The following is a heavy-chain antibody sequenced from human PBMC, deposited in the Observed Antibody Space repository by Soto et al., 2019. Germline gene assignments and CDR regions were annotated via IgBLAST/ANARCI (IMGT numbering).Heavy chain of an antibody. CDR1: GFTVSTNY. J-gene: IGHJ5*02. V-gene: IGHV3-53*01. CDR2: IYSDGST. CDR3: ARDHAMRGWFDP. Sequence: GGSLRLSCAVSGFTVSTNYMSWVRQAPGKGLDWVSVIYSDGSTKYADSVKGRFTLSRDNSKNTLYLQMNSLRAEDTAVYYCARDHAMRGWFDPWGQGTLVTVSS. D-gene: IGHD2-2*01.